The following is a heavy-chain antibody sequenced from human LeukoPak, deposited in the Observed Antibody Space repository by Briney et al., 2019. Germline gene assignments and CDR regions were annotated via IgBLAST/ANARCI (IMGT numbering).Heavy chain of an antibody. Sequence: SVKVSCKASGGTFSSYAISWVRQAPGQGLEWMGGIIPIFGTANYAQKFQGRVTITTDESTSTAYMELSSLRSEDTAVYYCARAPLLAAAGTRGFDYWGQGTLVTVSS. CDR3: ARAPLLAAAGTRGFDY. V-gene: IGHV1-69*05. CDR1: GGTFSSYA. J-gene: IGHJ4*02. CDR2: IIPIFGTA. D-gene: IGHD6-13*01.